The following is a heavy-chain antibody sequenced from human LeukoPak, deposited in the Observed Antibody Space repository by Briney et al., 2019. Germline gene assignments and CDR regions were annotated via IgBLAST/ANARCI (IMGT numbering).Heavy chain of an antibody. D-gene: IGHD3-3*01. J-gene: IGHJ5*02. CDR3: ARAASVPRFLEWLPLNWFDP. V-gene: IGHV4-39*07. Sequence: PSETLTLTCTVSGGSISSSSYYWGWIRQPPGKGLEWIGSIYYSGSTYYNPSLKSRVTISVDTSKNQFSLKLSSVTAADTAVYYCARAASVPRFLEWLPLNWFDPWGQGTLVTVSS. CDR2: IYYSGST. CDR1: GGSISSSSYY.